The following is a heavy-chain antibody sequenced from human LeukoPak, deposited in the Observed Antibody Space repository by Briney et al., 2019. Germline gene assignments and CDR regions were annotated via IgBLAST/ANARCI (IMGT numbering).Heavy chain of an antibody. J-gene: IGHJ6*04. CDR2: INHSGST. CDR3: ARGLLDTMVRGVIHYYYGMDV. V-gene: IGHV4-34*01. D-gene: IGHD3-10*01. Sequence: PSKNLSLTCAVYGGSFSGYYWSWIRQPPGKGLEWIGEINHSGSTNYNPSLKSRVTISVDTSKNQFSLKLSSVTAADTAVYYCARGLLDTMVRGVIHYYYGMDVWGKGTTVTVSS. CDR1: GGSFSGYY.